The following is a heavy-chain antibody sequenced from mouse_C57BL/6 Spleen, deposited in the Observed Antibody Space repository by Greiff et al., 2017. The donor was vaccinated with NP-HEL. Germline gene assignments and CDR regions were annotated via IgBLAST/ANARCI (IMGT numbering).Heavy chain of an antibody. CDR2: INPSSGYT. J-gene: IGHJ3*01. Sequence: VQLQQSGAELAKPGASVKLSCKASGYTFTSYWMHWVKQRPGQGLEWIGYINPSSGYTKYNQKFKDKATLTADKAYSTAYMQLRRLTYEDSAVYSFATYYPPAYWGQGTLVTVSA. CDR3: ATYYPPAY. D-gene: IGHD2-10*01. CDR1: GYTFTSYW. V-gene: IGHV1-7*01.